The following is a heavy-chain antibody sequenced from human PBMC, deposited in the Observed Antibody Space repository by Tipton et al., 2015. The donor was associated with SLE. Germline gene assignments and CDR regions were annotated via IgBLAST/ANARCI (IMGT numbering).Heavy chain of an antibody. CDR1: GGSISNYY. Sequence: LRLSCTVSGGSISNYYWGWIRQPPGEGLEWIGSIHHSGNTYFNPSLKSRVTMSIDTSRNEVFLRLTSVTAADTAVYYCARHDYDSNGYYQHYFDYWGQGTLVTVSS. CDR2: IHHSGNT. V-gene: IGHV4-39*01. D-gene: IGHD3-22*01. J-gene: IGHJ4*02. CDR3: ARHDYDSNGYYQHYFDY.